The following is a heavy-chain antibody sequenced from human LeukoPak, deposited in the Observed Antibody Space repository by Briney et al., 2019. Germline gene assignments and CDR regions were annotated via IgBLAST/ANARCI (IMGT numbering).Heavy chain of an antibody. CDR2: IYSGGST. V-gene: IGHV3-66*01. CDR1: GFTVSSNY. D-gene: IGHD4-23*01. Sequence: GGSLRLSCAASGFTVSSNYMSWVRQAPGKGLEWVSVIYSGGSTYYADSVKGRFTISRDNSKNTLYLQMNSLRAEDTAVYYCARDLSRVRRWSSDYWGQGTLVTVSS. CDR3: ARDLSRVRRWSSDY. J-gene: IGHJ4*02.